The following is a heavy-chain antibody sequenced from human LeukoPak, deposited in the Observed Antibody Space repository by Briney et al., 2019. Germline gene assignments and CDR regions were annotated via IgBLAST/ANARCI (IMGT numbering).Heavy chain of an antibody. D-gene: IGHD1-26*01. J-gene: IGHJ4*02. CDR3: ARGGLVGATHDY. Sequence: PGGSLRLSCAASGFTFSSYGMHWVRQAPGKGLEWVAFIRYDGSNKYYADSVKGRFTISRDNSKNTLYLQMNSLRAEDTAVYYCARGGLVGATHDYWGQGTLVTVSS. CDR1: GFTFSSYG. CDR2: IRYDGSNK. V-gene: IGHV3-30*02.